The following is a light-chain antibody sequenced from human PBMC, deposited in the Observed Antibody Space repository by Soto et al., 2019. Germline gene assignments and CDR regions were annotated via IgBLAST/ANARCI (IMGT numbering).Light chain of an antibody. V-gene: IGKV3-20*01. CDR1: QSVSNNY. J-gene: IGKJ5*01. CDR2: GAS. Sequence: DIVLTQSPGPLSLSPGERATLSCMASQSVSNNYLAWYQQQPGQAPRLLIYGASNRATGIPDRFSGSGSGTDCTLTISRLEPEDVAVYYCQQYGSSAWTFGQGTRLEI. CDR3: QQYGSSAWT.